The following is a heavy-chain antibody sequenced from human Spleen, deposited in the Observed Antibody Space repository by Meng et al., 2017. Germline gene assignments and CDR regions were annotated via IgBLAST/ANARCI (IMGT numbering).Heavy chain of an antibody. Sequence: ASVKVSCKASGYTFTGYYMHWVRQAPGQGLEWMGWINPNSGGTNYAQKFQGRVTMTRDTSISTAYMELSRLRSDDTAVYYCAREYSSGWYHPSRKPGYGMDVWGQGTTVTVSS. J-gene: IGHJ6*02. D-gene: IGHD6-19*01. V-gene: IGHV1-2*02. CDR2: INPNSGGT. CDR3: AREYSSGWYHPSRKPGYGMDV. CDR1: GYTFTGYY.